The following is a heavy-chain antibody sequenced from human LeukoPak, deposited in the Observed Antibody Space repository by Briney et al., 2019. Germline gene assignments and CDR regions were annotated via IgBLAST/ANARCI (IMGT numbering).Heavy chain of an antibody. V-gene: IGHV3-7*05. CDR1: GFTFSTYY. Sequence: GGSLRLSCAVSGFTFSTYYMSWVRQGPGKGLEWVAKIKQDGSEKYYVDSVKGRFTISRDNAKSSLFLQMNSLGAEDTDAYYCARGGYYDSSGRNFDYWGQGTLVTVSS. CDR2: IKQDGSEK. D-gene: IGHD3-22*01. J-gene: IGHJ4*02. CDR3: ARGGYYDSSGRNFDY.